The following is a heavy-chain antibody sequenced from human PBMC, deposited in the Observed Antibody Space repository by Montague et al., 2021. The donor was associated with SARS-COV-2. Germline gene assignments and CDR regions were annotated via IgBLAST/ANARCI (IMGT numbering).Heavy chain of an antibody. J-gene: IGHJ3*01. Sequence: SETLSLTCAVSGGSINDYSWKWVCRPPGTGLEWIGEMTHSGGIKYTPSLQNRVSMSVVRSKTQFSLKLTSVTVADAATSYCASGQVSAFAVLIVCPAAGALDSWGRGTTVTVSS. D-gene: IGHD3-3*01. CDR2: MTHSGGI. CDR3: ASGQVSAFAVLIVCPAAGALDS. V-gene: IGHV4-34*01. CDR1: GGSINDYS.